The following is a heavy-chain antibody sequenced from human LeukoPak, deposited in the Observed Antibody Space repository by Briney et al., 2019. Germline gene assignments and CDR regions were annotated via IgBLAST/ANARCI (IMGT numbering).Heavy chain of an antibody. V-gene: IGHV3-11*01. CDR3: ARDPPYYDILTGYYTPNFDY. J-gene: IGHJ4*02. D-gene: IGHD3-9*01. CDR2: ISSSGSTI. Sequence: PGGSLRLSCAASGFTFSDYYMSWIRQAPGKGLEWVSYISSSGSTIYYADSVKGRFTISRDNAKNSLYLQMNSLRAEDTAVYHCARDPPYYDILTGYYTPNFDYWGQGTLVTVSS. CDR1: GFTFSDYY.